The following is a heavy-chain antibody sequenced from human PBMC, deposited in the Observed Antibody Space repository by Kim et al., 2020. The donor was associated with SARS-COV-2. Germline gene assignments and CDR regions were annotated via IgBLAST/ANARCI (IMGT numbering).Heavy chain of an antibody. Sequence: GGSLRLSCAASGFTFNIYDMHWVRQAPGKGLEWVPGIGTAGDTYYSGSVKGRLTISRENAKNSLYLQMNSLRAGDTAVYYCARDPYGEASGGFDIWGQG. D-gene: IGHD2-21*01. CDR1: GFTFNIYD. CDR2: IGTAGDT. J-gene: IGHJ3*02. CDR3: ARDPYGEASGGFDI. V-gene: IGHV3-13*01.